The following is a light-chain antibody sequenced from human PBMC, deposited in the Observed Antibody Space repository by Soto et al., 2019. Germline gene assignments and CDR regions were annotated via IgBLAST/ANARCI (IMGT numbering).Light chain of an antibody. CDR1: QSISNR. Sequence: DIQMAQSTSTLSASVGGRVTIACRASQSISNRLAWYQQKPGKAPKVLIYDASSLESGVPSRFSGSGSGTEFTLTISNLQPDDIATYYCQQYENYWTFGQGTKVDI. CDR2: DAS. J-gene: IGKJ1*01. CDR3: QQYENYWT. V-gene: IGKV1-5*01.